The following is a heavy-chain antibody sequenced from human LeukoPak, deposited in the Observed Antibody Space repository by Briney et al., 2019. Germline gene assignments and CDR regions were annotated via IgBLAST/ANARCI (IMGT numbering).Heavy chain of an antibody. CDR2: IIPILGIA. V-gene: IGHV1-69*04. J-gene: IGHJ4*02. Sequence: GASVKVSCKASGCTFSSYAISWVRQAPGQGLEWMGRIIPILGIANYAQKFQGRVTITADKSTSTAYMELSSLRSEDTAVYYCARGAGYYDYVLDYWGQGTLVTVSS. CDR1: GCTFSSYA. D-gene: IGHD3-16*01. CDR3: ARGAGYYDYVLDY.